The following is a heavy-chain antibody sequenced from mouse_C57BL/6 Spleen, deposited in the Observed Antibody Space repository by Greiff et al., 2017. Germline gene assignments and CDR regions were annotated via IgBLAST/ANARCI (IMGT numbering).Heavy chain of an antibody. D-gene: IGHD1-1*01. CDR2: IHPNSGST. CDR3: AFITTVVADY. Sequence: VQLQQPGAELVKPGASVKLSCKASGYTFTSYWMHWVKQRPGQGLEWIGMIHPNSGSTNYNEKFKSKATLTVDKSTSTAYMQLSSLTSEDSAVYYCAFITTVVADYWGQGTTLTVSS. CDR1: GYTFTSYW. V-gene: IGHV1-64*01. J-gene: IGHJ2*01.